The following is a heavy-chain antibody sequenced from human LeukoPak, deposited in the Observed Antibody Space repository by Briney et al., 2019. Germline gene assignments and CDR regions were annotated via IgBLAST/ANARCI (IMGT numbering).Heavy chain of an antibody. CDR3: ASSRFCGGGSCPNWFDP. CDR1: GGSISGYY. J-gene: IGHJ5*02. Sequence: PSETLSLTCTVSGGSISGYYWSWIRQPPGKGLEYIGYIHHSGSTTYNPSLKSRVTISVDTSKNQFSLKLTSVTAADTAIYYCASSRFCGGGSCPNWFDPWGQGTLVTVSS. V-gene: IGHV4-59*01. D-gene: IGHD2-15*01. CDR2: IHHSGST.